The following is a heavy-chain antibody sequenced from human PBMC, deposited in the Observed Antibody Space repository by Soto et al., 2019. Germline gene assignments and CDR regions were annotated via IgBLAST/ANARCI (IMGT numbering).Heavy chain of an antibody. CDR1: GGSISSYY. CDR3: ARHLIGWYPYYMDV. D-gene: IGHD6-19*01. J-gene: IGHJ6*03. V-gene: IGHV4-59*08. CDR2: IYYSGST. Sequence: SETLSLTCTVSGGSISSYYWSWIRQPPGKGLEWIGYIYYSGSTKYNPSLKSRVTISVDTSKHQFSLKLSSVTAADTAVYYCARHLIGWYPYYMDVWGKGTTVTVSS.